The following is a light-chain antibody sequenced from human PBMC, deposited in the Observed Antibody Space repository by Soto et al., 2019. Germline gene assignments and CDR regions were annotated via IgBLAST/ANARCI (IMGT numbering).Light chain of an antibody. Sequence: QSALTQPASVSGSPGQSITISCTGTSSDVGGYNYVSWYQQHPGTAPKLMIYEVSNRPSGVSDRFSGSKSGNTASLSISGLQAEDEADYYCSSYTTNTTVVFGGGTKLTVL. J-gene: IGLJ2*01. CDR3: SSYTTNTTVV. CDR1: SSDVGGYNY. CDR2: EVS. V-gene: IGLV2-14*01.